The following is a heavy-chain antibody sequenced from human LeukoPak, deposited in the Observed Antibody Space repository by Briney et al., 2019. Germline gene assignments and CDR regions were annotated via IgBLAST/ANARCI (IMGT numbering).Heavy chain of an antibody. CDR2: IYSGGST. CDR1: GFTVSSNY. J-gene: IGHJ4*02. D-gene: IGHD4-17*01. V-gene: IGHV3-53*01. CDR3: ARDGYGDYGPFDY. Sequence: GGSLRLSCAASGFTVSSNYMSWVRQAPGKGLEWVSVIYSGGSTYYADSVKGRFTISRDNYKNTLYLQMNSLRAEDTAVYYCARDGYGDYGPFDYWGQGTLVTVSS.